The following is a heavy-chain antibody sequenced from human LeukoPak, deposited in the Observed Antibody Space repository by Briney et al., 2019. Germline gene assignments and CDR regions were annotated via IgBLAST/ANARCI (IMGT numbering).Heavy chain of an antibody. J-gene: IGHJ4*02. CDR1: GFSFSTYW. D-gene: IGHD3-16*01. CDR3: ATGWGWTFDY. V-gene: IGHV3-7*05. Sequence: GGSLRLSCAASGFSFSTYWMTWVRQAPGKGLEWVANIKTDGSEKYYVDSVKGRFTISRDNAENSLYLQMNSLRAEDTAVYYCATGWGWTFDYWGQGTLVTVSS. CDR2: IKTDGSEK.